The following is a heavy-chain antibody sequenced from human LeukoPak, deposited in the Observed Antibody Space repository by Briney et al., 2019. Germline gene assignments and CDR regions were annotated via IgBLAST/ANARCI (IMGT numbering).Heavy chain of an antibody. V-gene: IGHV3-7*01. D-gene: IGHD3-9*01. CDR3: AREERYYDIQTSYYREYYYYYMDV. J-gene: IGHJ6*03. Sequence: GESLRLSCAASGFTFSTYWLTWVRQAPGKGLEWVASIKQDGSNTYYVDSVKGRFTISRDNAKSSVYLQMNNLRAEDTAVYYCAREERYYDIQTSYYREYYYYYMDVWGKGTTVTVSS. CDR1: GFTFSTYW. CDR2: IKQDGSNT.